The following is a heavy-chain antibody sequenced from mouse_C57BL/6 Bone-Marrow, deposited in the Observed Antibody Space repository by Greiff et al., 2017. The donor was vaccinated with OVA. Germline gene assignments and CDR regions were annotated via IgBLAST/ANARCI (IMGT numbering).Heavy chain of an antibody. Sequence: QVQLKQSGAELARPGASVKLSCKASGYTFTSYGISWVKQRTGQGLEWIGGIYPRSGNTYYNEKFKGKATLTADKSSSTAYMELRSLTTEDSAVYFCERGALLWSYYYAMDYWGQGTSVTVSS. CDR2: IYPRSGNT. J-gene: IGHJ4*01. CDR1: GYTFTSYG. CDR3: ERGALLWSYYYAMDY. D-gene: IGHD1-1*02. V-gene: IGHV1-81*01.